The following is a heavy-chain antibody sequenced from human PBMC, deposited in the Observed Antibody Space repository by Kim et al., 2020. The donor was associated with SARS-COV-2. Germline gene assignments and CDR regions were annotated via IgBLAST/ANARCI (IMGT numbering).Heavy chain of an antibody. D-gene: IGHD6-6*01. Sequence: SETLSLICTVSGGSISSYYWSWIRQPPGKGLEWIGYIYYSGSTNYNPSLKSRVTISVDTSKNQFSLKLSSVTAADTAVYYCARDSAAIEQLGGGFDIWG. CDR1: GGSISSYY. J-gene: IGHJ3*02. V-gene: IGHV4-59*01. CDR3: ARDSAAIEQLGGGFDI. CDR2: IYYSGST.